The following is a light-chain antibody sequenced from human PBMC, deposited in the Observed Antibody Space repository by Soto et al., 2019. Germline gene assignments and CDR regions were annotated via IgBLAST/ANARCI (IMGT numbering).Light chain of an antibody. CDR2: GAS. V-gene: IGKV3-15*01. CDR3: QQYTNWPWT. J-gene: IGKJ1*01. Sequence: EIVMTQSPATLSVSPGGRATLSCRASQSISDTLAWYQQKPGQAPRLLIHGASTRATGFPARFSGSGSGTDYTLTISSLQSEDFAVYYCQQYTNWPWTFVQGATVKLK. CDR1: QSISDT.